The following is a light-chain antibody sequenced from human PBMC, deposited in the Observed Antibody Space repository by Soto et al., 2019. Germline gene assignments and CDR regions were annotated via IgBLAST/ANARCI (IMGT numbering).Light chain of an antibody. CDR3: KQSYSSPRT. CDR1: QSISSW. CDR2: KAS. Sequence: DIQMTQSPSTLSASVGERVTITCRATQSISSWLAWYQQKPGKAHKLLIYKASSLESGVHSRFSGSGSGTEFTLTIRSLQPEDFATYYCKQSYSSPRTFGLGTKVDIK. J-gene: IGKJ1*01. V-gene: IGKV1-5*03.